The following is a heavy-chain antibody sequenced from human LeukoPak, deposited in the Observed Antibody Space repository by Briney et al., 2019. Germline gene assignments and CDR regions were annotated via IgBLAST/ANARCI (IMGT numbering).Heavy chain of an antibody. V-gene: IGHV1-46*01. D-gene: IGHD4-17*01. CDR1: GYTVTSYY. CDR2: VNPSSISA. Sequence: GASVKVSCKASGYTVTSYYMHWVRQAPGQGLEWMGIVNPSSISASYAQKFQGRVTMTRDTSTSTVSMELSSLRSDDTAVYYCARGARMTTVTAADYWGQGTLVTVSS. CDR3: ARGARMTTVTAADY. J-gene: IGHJ4*02.